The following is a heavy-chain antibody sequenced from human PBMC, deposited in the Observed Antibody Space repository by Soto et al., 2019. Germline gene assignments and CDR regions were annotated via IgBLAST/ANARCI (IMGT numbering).Heavy chain of an antibody. D-gene: IGHD2-21*02. V-gene: IGHV1-8*01. CDR1: RSNFNKYD. CDR2: MNPNSGNT. CDR3: ALLCAGDCHPKWGDH. J-gene: IGHJ4*02. Sequence: ASVKVSCETARSNFNKYDFNWVRQAPGQGLEWMGWMNPNSGNTGFAQKFQGRVSMTRDTSTGTGFMELSSLKSEDTAVYYCALLCAGDCHPKWGDHSGPGTLVPGSS.